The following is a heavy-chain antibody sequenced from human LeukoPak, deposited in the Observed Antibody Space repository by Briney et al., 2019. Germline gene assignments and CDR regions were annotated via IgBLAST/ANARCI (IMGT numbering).Heavy chain of an antibody. Sequence: ASVKVSCKASGYTFTSDGISWVRQAPGQGLEWMGWISAYNGNTNYAQKLQGRVTMTTDTSTSTAYMELRSLRSDDTAVYYCARGRIVGATFDYYYMDVWGKGTTVTVSS. CDR2: ISAYNGNT. V-gene: IGHV1-18*01. D-gene: IGHD1-26*01. CDR3: ARGRIVGATFDYYYMDV. CDR1: GYTFTSDG. J-gene: IGHJ6*03.